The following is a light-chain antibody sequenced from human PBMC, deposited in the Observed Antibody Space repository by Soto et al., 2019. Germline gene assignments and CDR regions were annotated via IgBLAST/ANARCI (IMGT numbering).Light chain of an antibody. V-gene: IGLV2-14*01. CDR3: CSFTSGNTAYV. CDR2: EVT. Sequence: QSVLTQPGSVSGSPGQSITISCTGTSSDVGAYNYVSWYQQPPGKAPKLMIYEVTNRPSGVSTRFSGSKSGNTASLTIFGLQAEDEADYYCCSFTSGNTAYVFGTGPKVTVL. CDR1: SSDVGAYNY. J-gene: IGLJ1*01.